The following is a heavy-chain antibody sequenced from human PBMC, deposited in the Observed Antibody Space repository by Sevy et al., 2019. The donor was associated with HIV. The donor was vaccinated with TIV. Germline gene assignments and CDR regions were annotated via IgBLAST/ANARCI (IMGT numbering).Heavy chain of an antibody. D-gene: IGHD3-3*01. CDR1: DGSITSYY. CDR2: IYYSGTT. Sequence: SETLSLTCTVSDGSITSYYWTWIRQPPAKELEWIGYIYYSGTTNYNPTLKSRVTISVDTSKNQFSLKLNSVTAADTAVYYCARVYNDFSSGYDWGQGIRVTVSS. CDR3: ARVYNDFSSGYD. V-gene: IGHV4-59*01. J-gene: IGHJ4*02.